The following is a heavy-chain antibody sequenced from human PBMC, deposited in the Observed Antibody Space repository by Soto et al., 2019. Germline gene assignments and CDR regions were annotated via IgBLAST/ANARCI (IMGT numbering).Heavy chain of an antibody. CDR1: GGSFSGYY. D-gene: IGHD3-3*01. J-gene: IGHJ4*02. V-gene: IGHV4-34*01. Sequence: PSETLSLTCAVYGGSFSGYYWSWIRQPPGKGLEWNGEINHSGSTNYNPYLKSRVTISVDTSKNQFSLKLSSVTAADSAVYYCSYYDFWSGYYTGIIWGQGTLVTVSS. CDR2: INHSGST. CDR3: SYYDFWSGYYTGII.